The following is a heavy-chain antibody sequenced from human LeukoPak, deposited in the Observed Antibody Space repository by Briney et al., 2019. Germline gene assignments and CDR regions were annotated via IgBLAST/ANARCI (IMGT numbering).Heavy chain of an antibody. Sequence: PSETLSLTCAVYGGSFSGYYWSWIRQPPGKGLEWIGEINHSGSTNYNPSLKSRVTISVDTSKNQFSLKLSSVTAADTAVYYCARGYAFSSEYFQHWGQGTLVTVSS. J-gene: IGHJ1*01. CDR3: ARGYAFSSEYFQH. V-gene: IGHV4-34*01. D-gene: IGHD3/OR15-3a*01. CDR2: INHSGST. CDR1: GGSFSGYY.